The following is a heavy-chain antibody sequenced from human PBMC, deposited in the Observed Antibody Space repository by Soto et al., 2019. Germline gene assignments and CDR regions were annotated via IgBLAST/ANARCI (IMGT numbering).Heavy chain of an antibody. Sequence: QVQLVQSGAEVKKPGASVKVSCKASGYTFTNYGISWVRQAPGQELEWMGWINPNHANTRSAEKLQGRVSMTTATATNTAYTEMTSLRCDGTAVYYCATDSTSPSFLASSCPRGGWFDPWGQGTLLTVSS. V-gene: IGHV1-18*04. CDR1: GYTFTNYG. CDR3: ATDSTSPSFLASSCPRGGWFDP. D-gene: IGHD6-13*01. CDR2: INPNHANT. J-gene: IGHJ5*02.